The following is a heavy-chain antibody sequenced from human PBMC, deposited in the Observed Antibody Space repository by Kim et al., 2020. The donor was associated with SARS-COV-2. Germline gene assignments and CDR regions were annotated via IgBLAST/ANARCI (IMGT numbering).Heavy chain of an antibody. CDR1: GYTFTGYY. D-gene: IGHD3-3*01. CDR3: ARDSSIFGVVITPLSYYYGMDV. CDR2: INPNSGGT. Sequence: ASVKVSCKASGYTFTGYYMHWVRQAPGQGLEWMGRINPNSGGTNYAQKFQGRVTMTRDTSIRTAYMELSRLRSDDTAVYYCARDSSIFGVVITPLSYYYGMDVWGQGTTVTVSS. J-gene: IGHJ6*02. V-gene: IGHV1-2*06.